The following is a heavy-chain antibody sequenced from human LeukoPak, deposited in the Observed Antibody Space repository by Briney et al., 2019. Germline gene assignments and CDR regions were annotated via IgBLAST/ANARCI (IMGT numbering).Heavy chain of an antibody. CDR1: GYTFTGYY. V-gene: IGHV1-2*02. J-gene: IGHJ4*02. CDR2: INPNSGGT. CDR3: ARGHDSSGYIPDY. Sequence: ASVKVSCKASGYTFTGYYMHWVRQAPGRGLEWMGWINPNSGGTNYAQKFQGRVTMTRDTSISTAYMELSRLRSDDTAVYYCARGHDSSGYIPDYWGQGTLVTVSS. D-gene: IGHD3-22*01.